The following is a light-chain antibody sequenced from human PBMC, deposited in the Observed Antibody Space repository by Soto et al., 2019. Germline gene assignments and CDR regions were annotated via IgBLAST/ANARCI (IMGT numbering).Light chain of an antibody. CDR1: HSDIGAGYG. V-gene: IGLV1-40*01. J-gene: IGLJ2*01. CDR3: MIWYNSAVV. CDR2: DTT. Sequence: QAVVTQPPSVTGAPGQRVTISCTGSHSDIGAGYGVHWYQQFPHSAPKLLIYDTTNRPSGVPDRFSGSRSGTSASLAITGLQAEDEADYYCMIWYNSAVVFGGGTKLTVL.